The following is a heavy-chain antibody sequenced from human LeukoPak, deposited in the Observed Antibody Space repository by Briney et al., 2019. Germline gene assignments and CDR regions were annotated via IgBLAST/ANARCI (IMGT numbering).Heavy chain of an antibody. CDR3: ARDYCSSTSCYGDLDY. CDR1: GGTFSSYA. V-gene: IGHV1-69*13. CDR2: IIPIFGTA. D-gene: IGHD2-2*01. Sequence: GASVKVSCKASGGTFSSYAISWVRQAPGQGLEWMGGIIPIFGTANYAQKFQGRVTITADESTSTAYMELSSLRSEDTAVYYCARDYCSSTSCYGDLDYWGQGTLVTVSS. J-gene: IGHJ4*02.